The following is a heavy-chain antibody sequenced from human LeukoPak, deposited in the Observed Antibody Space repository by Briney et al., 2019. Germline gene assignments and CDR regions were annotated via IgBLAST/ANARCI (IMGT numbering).Heavy chain of an antibody. CDR1: GFTSSSYA. V-gene: IGHV3-23*01. J-gene: IGHJ6*04. D-gene: IGHD3-10*01. CDR3: AKDQAKYYGSGSCSPFHYYYCYGMDV. CDR2: ISGSGAST. Sequence: GGSLRLSCAASGFTSSSYAMSWVRQAPGKGREWVSAISGSGASTYYADSVKGRFTISRDNSKNTLYLQMNSLRAEDTAVYYCAKDQAKYYGSGSCSPFHYYYCYGMDVWGKGTTVTVSS.